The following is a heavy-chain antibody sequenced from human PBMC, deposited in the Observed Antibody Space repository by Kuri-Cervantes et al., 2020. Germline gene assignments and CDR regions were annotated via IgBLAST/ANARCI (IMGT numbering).Heavy chain of an antibody. CDR2: IYYTGST. CDR3: ARVTVTTIASFDY. J-gene: IGHJ4*02. V-gene: IGHV4-31*02. D-gene: IGHD4-17*01. CDR1: GGSISSDGYY. Sequence: SCTVSGGSISSDGYYWSWIRQHPGKGLEWIGFIYYTGSTYYNPSLKSRVTIPVDTSKNQFSLKLSSVTAADTAVYYCARVTVTTIASFDYWGQGTLVTVSS.